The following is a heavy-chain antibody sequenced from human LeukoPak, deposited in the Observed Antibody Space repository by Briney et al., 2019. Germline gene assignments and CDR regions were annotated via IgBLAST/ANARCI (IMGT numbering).Heavy chain of an antibody. CDR1: GGSISSGGYY. CDR3: ARARIVGADFDY. CDR2: IYYSGST. D-gene: IGHD1-26*01. J-gene: IGHJ4*02. Sequence: SETLSLTCTVSGGSISSGGYYWSWIRQPPGKGLEWIGSIYYSGSTYYNPSLKSRVTISVDTSKNQFSLKLSSVTAADTAVYYCARARIVGADFDYWGQGTLVTVSS. V-gene: IGHV4-39*07.